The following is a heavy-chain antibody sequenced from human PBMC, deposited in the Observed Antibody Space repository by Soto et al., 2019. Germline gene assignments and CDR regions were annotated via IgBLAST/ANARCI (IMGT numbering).Heavy chain of an antibody. CDR3: ATRGVDCSSTSCPTYNYYYGMDV. Sequence: SXTGSWKASGGTFSSYAISWVRQAPGQGLEWMGGIIPIFGTANYAQKFQGRVTITADESTSTAYMELSSLRSEDTAVYYCATRGVDCSSTSCPTYNYYYGMDVWGQGTTVTVSS. V-gene: IGHV1-69*13. D-gene: IGHD2-2*01. CDR1: GGTFSSYA. CDR2: IIPIFGTA. J-gene: IGHJ6*02.